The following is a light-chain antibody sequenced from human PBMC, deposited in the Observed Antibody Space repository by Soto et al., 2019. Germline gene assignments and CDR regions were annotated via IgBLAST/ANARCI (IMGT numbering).Light chain of an antibody. V-gene: IGKV4-1*01. Sequence: DIVMTQSPDSLAVSLGERATINCKSSQSVLYSSNNKNYLAWYQHKPGQPPKLLIYWASTRESGVPDRFSGSGSGTEFTLTISRLQAEDVAVYYCQQYYSTPYTFGQGTKLEIK. CDR3: QQYYSTPYT. J-gene: IGKJ2*01. CDR1: QSVLYSSNNKNY. CDR2: WAS.